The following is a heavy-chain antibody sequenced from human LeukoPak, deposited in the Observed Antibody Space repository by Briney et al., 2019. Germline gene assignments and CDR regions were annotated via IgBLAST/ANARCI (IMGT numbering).Heavy chain of an antibody. CDR2: IIPLFGSA. V-gene: IGHV1-69*05. D-gene: IGHD6-13*01. CDR1: GGTFSNYA. CDR3: ARIAAAGIGDYYYYMDV. J-gene: IGHJ6*03. Sequence: ASVKVSCKASGGTFSNYAISWVRQAPGQGLEWMGGIIPLFGSADYAQKLQGRVTMTTDTSTSTAYMELRSLRSDDTAVYYCARIAAAGIGDYYYYMDVWGKGTTVTISS.